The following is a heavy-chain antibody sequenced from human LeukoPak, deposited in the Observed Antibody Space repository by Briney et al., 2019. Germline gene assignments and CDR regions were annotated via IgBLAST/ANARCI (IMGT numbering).Heavy chain of an antibody. V-gene: IGHV1-18*01. CDR1: GYTFTSYG. J-gene: IGHJ3*02. CDR2: ISAYNGNT. D-gene: IGHD1-26*01. CDR3: ARARWELLIRTAFDI. Sequence: WASVKVSCKASGYTFTSYGISWVRQAPGQGLEWMGWISAYNGNTSYAQKLQGRVTMTTDTSTSTAYMELRSLRSDDTAVYYCARARWELLIRTAFDIWGQGTMVTVSS.